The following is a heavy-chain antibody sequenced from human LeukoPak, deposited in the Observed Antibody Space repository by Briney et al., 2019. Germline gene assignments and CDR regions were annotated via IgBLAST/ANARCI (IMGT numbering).Heavy chain of an antibody. Sequence: PSETLSLTCTVSGYSISSGYYWGWIRQPPGKGLEWIGSIYHSGSTYYNPSLKSRVTISADTSKNKFSLKLSSVTAADTAVSYLARGGGFGELLFDYWGQGTLVTVSS. J-gene: IGHJ4*02. CDR1: GYSISSGYY. CDR2: IYHSGST. CDR3: ARGGGFGELLFDY. D-gene: IGHD3-10*01. V-gene: IGHV4-38-2*02.